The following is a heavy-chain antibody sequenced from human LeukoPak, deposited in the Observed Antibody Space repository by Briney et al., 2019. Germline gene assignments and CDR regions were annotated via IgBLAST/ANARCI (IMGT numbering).Heavy chain of an antibody. Sequence: PSETLSLTCTVSGGSISSSSYYWGWIRQPPWKGLEWIGSIYYSGSTYYNPSLKSRVTISVDTSKNQFSLKLSSVTAADTAVYYCARQEVLLWFGELLSGWFDPWGQGTLVTVSS. CDR2: IYYSGST. CDR3: ARQEVLLWFGELLSGWFDP. D-gene: IGHD3-10*01. CDR1: GGSISSSSYY. J-gene: IGHJ5*02. V-gene: IGHV4-39*01.